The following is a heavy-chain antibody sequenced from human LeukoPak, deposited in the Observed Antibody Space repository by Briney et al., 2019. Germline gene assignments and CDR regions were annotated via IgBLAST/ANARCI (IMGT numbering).Heavy chain of an antibody. J-gene: IGHJ4*02. V-gene: IGHV1-18*01. CDR1: GYTFASYG. D-gene: IGHD3-22*01. Sequence: ASAKVSCKASGYTFASYGINWVRQAPGQGLEWMGWISAYNGNTNYAQKLQGRVTMTTDTSTSTAYMELRSLRSDDTAVYYCARKATYYYDSSGYFPPQEYFDYWGQGTLVTVSS. CDR3: ARKATYYYDSSGYFPPQEYFDY. CDR2: ISAYNGNT.